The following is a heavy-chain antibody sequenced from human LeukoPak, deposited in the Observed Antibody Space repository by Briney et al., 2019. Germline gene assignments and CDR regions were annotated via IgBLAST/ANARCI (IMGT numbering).Heavy chain of an antibody. CDR1: GFTFSSYE. J-gene: IGHJ4*02. CDR3: AREKLSFFDSSGYFDH. Sequence: GGSLRLSCAASGFTFSSYEMNWVRHTPGKGLEWVSFISSSGSAIHYADSVRGRFTISRDNAKNSLFLQMSRLRAEDTAVYYCAREKLSFFDSSGYFDHWGQGTLVTVSS. CDR2: ISSSGSAI. V-gene: IGHV3-48*03. D-gene: IGHD3-22*01.